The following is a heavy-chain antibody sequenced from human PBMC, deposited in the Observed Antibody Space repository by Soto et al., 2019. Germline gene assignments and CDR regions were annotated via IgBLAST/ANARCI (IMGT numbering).Heavy chain of an antibody. V-gene: IGHV3-9*01. CDR2: ISWNSATI. CDR1: CLTFDDYA. Sequence: GGSLRLSCTASCLTFDDYAMHWGRQAPGKGREWVSGISWNSATIGYADSVKGRFTISRDNAKSSLYLQMNSLRTEDTALYYCSRSNYYYDAMDVWGQGTTVTVSS. J-gene: IGHJ6*02. CDR3: SRSNYYYDAMDV.